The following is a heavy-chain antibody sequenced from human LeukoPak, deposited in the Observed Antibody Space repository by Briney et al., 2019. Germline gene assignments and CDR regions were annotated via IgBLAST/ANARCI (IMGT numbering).Heavy chain of an antibody. D-gene: IGHD6-19*01. CDR2: ISGSGGNT. V-gene: IGHV3-23*01. Sequence: GGSLRLSCAASGFTFSNYAMNWVRQAPGKGLEWVSSISGSGGNTYYADSVKGRFTISRDNAKNSLYLQMNSLRAEDTAVYYCASGRSGWNDYWGQGTLVTVSS. CDR3: ASGRSGWNDY. CDR1: GFTFSNYA. J-gene: IGHJ4*02.